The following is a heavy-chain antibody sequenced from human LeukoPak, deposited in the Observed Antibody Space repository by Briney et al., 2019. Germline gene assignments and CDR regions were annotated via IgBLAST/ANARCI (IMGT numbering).Heavy chain of an antibody. CDR1: GGSISSYY. CDR3: ARTSGWYPGFRWFDP. Sequence: SETLSLTCTVSGGSISSYYWSWIRQPPGKGLEWIGYIYYSGSTNYNPSLKSRVTISVDTSKNQFSLKPSSVTAADTAVYYCARTSGWYPGFRWFDPWGQGTLVTVSS. D-gene: IGHD6-19*01. J-gene: IGHJ5*02. CDR2: IYYSGST. V-gene: IGHV4-59*01.